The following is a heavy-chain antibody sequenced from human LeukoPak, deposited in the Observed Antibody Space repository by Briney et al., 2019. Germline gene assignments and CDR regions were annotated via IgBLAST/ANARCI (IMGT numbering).Heavy chain of an antibody. CDR1: GFTFSSYA. D-gene: IGHD3-10*01. J-gene: IGHJ3*01. Sequence: PGGPLRLSCAASGFTFSSYAMSWVRQAPGKGLEWVCGINWRSDFIAYADSVRGRFTISRDNANNYLYLQMSSLGPEDTALYYCAKDLARSTSPRVYGLDFWGQGTVVTVSS. CDR3: AKDLARSTSPRVYGLDF. CDR2: INWRSDFI. V-gene: IGHV3-20*04.